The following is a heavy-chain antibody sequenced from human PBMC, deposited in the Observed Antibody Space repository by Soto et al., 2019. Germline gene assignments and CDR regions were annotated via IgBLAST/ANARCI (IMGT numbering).Heavy chain of an antibody. Sequence: VGSLRLSCAASGFTFSDYYMSWIRQAPGKGLEWVSYVSSSGTSIYYADSVKGRFTISRDNAKNSVYLQMNSLRAEDTAVYYCARGGSGSEYTSGWFDHWGQGTLVTVSS. D-gene: IGHD3-22*01. CDR2: VSSSGTSI. J-gene: IGHJ5*02. CDR3: ARGGSGSEYTSGWFDH. CDR1: GFTFSDYY. V-gene: IGHV3-11*01.